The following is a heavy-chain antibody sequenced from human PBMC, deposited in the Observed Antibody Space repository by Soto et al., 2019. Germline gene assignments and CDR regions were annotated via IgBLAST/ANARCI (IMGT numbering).Heavy chain of an antibody. V-gene: IGHV4-39*02. CDR3: ARDRRYDSSGYYPGRYFDY. D-gene: IGHD3-22*01. Sequence: SETLSLTCTVSGGSISSSSYYWGWIRQPPGKGLEWIGRIYYSGSTYYNPSLKSRVTISVDTSKNQFSLKLSSVTAADTAVYYCARDRRYDSSGYYPGRYFDYWGQGTLVTVSS. CDR2: IYYSGST. CDR1: GGSISSSSYY. J-gene: IGHJ4*02.